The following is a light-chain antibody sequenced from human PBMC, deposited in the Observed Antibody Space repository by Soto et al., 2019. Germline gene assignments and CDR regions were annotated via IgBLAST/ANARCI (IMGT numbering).Light chain of an antibody. CDR1: TSNIGTNY. CDR2: RNN. Sequence: VLTQPPSASGAPGQRVTISCSGSTSNIGTNYVYWYHQLPGTAPKLLISRNNQRPSGVPDRFSGSKSGTSASLAISGLRSEDEGDYYCAAWDDSLSGHYVFGTGTKVTVL. J-gene: IGLJ1*01. V-gene: IGLV1-47*01. CDR3: AAWDDSLSGHYV.